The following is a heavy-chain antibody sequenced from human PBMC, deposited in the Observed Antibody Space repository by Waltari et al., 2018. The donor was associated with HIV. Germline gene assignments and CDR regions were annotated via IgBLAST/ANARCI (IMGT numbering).Heavy chain of an antibody. D-gene: IGHD5-12*01. CDR2: INHSGST. V-gene: IGHV4-34*01. CDR1: GGSFSGYC. J-gene: IGHJ6*02. CDR3: AREPSTRTLRGYYYYGMDV. Sequence: QVQLQQWGAGLLKPSETLSLTCAVYGGSFSGYCWSWIRQPPGKGLEWIGEINHSGSTNYNPSLKSRVTISLDTSKNQFSLKLSSVIAADTAVYYCAREPSTRTLRGYYYYGMDVWGQGTTVTVSS.